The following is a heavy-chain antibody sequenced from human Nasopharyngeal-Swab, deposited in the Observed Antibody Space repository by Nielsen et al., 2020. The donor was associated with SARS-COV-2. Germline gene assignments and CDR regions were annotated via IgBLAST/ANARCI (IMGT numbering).Heavy chain of an antibody. D-gene: IGHD6-25*01. J-gene: IGHJ6*02. Sequence: SETLSLTCVISGDSVSNNGATWNWIRQSPSRGLEWLGRTYYRSKWKSDYAVSVTSRLTINPDTSNNQFSLQLSSVTPEDTAIYYCARGGVYYYGMDVWGQGTTVTVSS. CDR1: GDSVSNNGAT. V-gene: IGHV6-1*01. CDR2: TYYRSKWKS. CDR3: ARGGVYYYGMDV.